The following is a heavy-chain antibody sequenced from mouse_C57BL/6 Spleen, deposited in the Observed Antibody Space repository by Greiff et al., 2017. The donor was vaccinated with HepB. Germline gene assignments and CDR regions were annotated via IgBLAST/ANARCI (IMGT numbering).Heavy chain of an antibody. CDR1: GYTFTSYW. Sequence: QVQLKESGAELVRPGSSVKLSCKASGYTFTSYWMHWVKQRPIQGLEWIGNIDPSDSETHYNQKFKVKATLTVDKSSSTAYMQLSSLTSEDSAVYYCASSRAVYDYDEEAWFAYWGQGTLVTVSA. V-gene: IGHV1-52*01. CDR3: ASSRAVYDYDEEAWFAY. CDR2: IDPSDSET. D-gene: IGHD2-4*01. J-gene: IGHJ3*01.